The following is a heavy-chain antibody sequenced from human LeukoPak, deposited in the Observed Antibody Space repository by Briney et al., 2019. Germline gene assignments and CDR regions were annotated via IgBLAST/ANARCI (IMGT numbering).Heavy chain of an antibody. V-gene: IGHV3-23*01. CDR3: VRGHSGWYDY. D-gene: IGHD6-19*01. J-gene: IGHJ4*02. CDR2: ISGSGGST. Sequence: GGSLRLSCAASGFSFSSYAMIWVRQASGKGLEWASVISGSGGSTYYADSVKGRFTISRDNSKNTLYLQMNSLRAEDTAVYYCVRGHSGWYDYWGQGTLVTVSS. CDR1: GFSFSSYA.